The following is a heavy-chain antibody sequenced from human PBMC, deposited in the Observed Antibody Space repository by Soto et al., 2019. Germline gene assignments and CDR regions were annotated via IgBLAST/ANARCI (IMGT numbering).Heavy chain of an antibody. Sequence: GSLRLSCAASGFTFSSYAMSWVRQAPGKGLEWVSAISGSGGSTYYADSVKGRFTISRDNSKNTLYLQMNSLRAEDTAVYYCANTVVVPVAKDYWGQGILVTVSS. D-gene: IGHD2-2*01. CDR1: GFTFSSYA. J-gene: IGHJ4*02. CDR2: ISGSGGST. V-gene: IGHV3-23*01. CDR3: ANTVVVPVAKDY.